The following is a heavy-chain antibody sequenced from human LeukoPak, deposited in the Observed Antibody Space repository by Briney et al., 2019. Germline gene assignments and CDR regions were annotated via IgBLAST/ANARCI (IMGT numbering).Heavy chain of an antibody. CDR3: ARLRYYAMDV. V-gene: IGHV3-48*01. Sequence: GGSLRLSCAASGFTFSTYGMNWVRQAPGKGLEWVSYISSSSRTISYADSVKGRFTIPRDNAKNSLYLQMNSLRAEDTAVYYCARLRYYAMDVWGQGTTVTASS. CDR2: ISSSSRTI. J-gene: IGHJ6*02. CDR1: GFTFSTYG.